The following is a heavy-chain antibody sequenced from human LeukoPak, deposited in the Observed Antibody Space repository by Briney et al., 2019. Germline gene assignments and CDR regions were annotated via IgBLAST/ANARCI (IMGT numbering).Heavy chain of an antibody. CDR1: GFTFSNYA. V-gene: IGHV3-30*18. J-gene: IGHJ6*04. Sequence: GRSLRLSCVVSGFTFSNYAMHWVRQAPGKGREWVAVISNDGSKRHYADAVKGRLSISRDNSKNAVCLQVNSQRGDDTAVYYCAKGDGGSSSWYDFYFYGVDVWGKGTAVTVSS. CDR2: ISNDGSKR. D-gene: IGHD6-13*01. CDR3: AKGDGGSSSWYDFYFYGVDV.